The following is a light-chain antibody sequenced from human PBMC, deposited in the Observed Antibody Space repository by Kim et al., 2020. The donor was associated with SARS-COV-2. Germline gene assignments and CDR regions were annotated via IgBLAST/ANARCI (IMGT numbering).Light chain of an antibody. CDR3: AAWYDTRGWV. Sequence: ELTQPPSVSGTPGQRVTISCSGGISNIQNNYAHWFQQLPGMAPKLLLFRNDQRPSGVPDRFSGSKSGASASLAISGLQFEDEADYFCAAWYDTRGWVFGGGTQLTVL. CDR2: RND. V-gene: IGLV1-47*01. J-gene: IGLJ3*02. CDR1: ISNIQNNY.